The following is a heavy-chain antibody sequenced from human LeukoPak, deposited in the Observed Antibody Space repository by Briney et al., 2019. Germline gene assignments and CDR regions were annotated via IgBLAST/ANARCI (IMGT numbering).Heavy chain of an antibody. V-gene: IGHV1-2*02. CDR2: INPKNADT. J-gene: IGHJ3*02. CDR1: GYTFTDYY. CDR3: ARDDGSSSVNALDI. D-gene: IGHD6-6*01. Sequence: ASVRVSCKASGYTFTDYYIHWVRQAPGQGLEWMGWINPKNADTDYAQNFRGRVTMTRDTSISTVYMELSRLRSDDTAVYYCARDDGSSSVNALDIWGQGTMITVSS.